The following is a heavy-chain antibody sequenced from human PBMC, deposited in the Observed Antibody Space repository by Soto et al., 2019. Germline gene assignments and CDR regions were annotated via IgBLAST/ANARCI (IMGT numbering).Heavy chain of an antibody. CDR1: GGTFSSYA. V-gene: IGHV1-69*06. J-gene: IGHJ4*02. CDR2: IIPIFGTA. CDR3: ARTVRRYQSFDY. D-gene: IGHD2-2*01. Sequence: QVQLVQSGAEVKKPGSSVKVSCKASGGTFSSYAISWVRQAPGQGLEWMGGIIPIFGTANYAQKFQGRVTIPADNSTSTADMELSRLSCEHTAVYYCARTVRRYQSFDYWGQGTLVTVS.